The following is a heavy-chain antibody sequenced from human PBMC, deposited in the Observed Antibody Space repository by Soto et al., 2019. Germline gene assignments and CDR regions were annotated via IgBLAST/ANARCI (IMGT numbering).Heavy chain of an antibody. CDR3: ARQWGNYYDSSGLDY. CDR2: IYYSGST. Sequence: TLSLTCTVSGGSISSSSYYWGWIRQPPGKGLEWIGSIYYSGSTYYNPSLKSRVTISVDTSKNQFSLKLSSVTAADTAVYYCARQWGNYYDSSGLDYWGQGTLGTVSS. V-gene: IGHV4-39*01. CDR1: GGSISSSSYY. D-gene: IGHD3-22*01. J-gene: IGHJ4*02.